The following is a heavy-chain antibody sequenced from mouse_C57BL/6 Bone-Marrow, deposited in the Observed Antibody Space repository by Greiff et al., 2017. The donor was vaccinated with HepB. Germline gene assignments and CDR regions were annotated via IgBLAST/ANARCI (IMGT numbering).Heavy chain of an antibody. J-gene: IGHJ4*01. CDR2: ISYDGSN. CDR3: ARGGGSSYYAMDY. Sequence: QSGPGLVKPSQSLSLTCSVTGYSITSGYYWNWIRQFPGNKLEWMGYISYDGSNNYNPSLKNRISITRDTSKNQFFLKLNSVTTEDTATYYCARGGGSSYYAMDYWGQGTAVTVSS. V-gene: IGHV3-6*01. CDR1: GYSITSGYY. D-gene: IGHD1-1*01.